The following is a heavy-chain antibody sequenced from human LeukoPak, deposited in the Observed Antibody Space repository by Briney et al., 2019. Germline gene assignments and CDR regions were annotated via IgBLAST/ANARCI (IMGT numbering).Heavy chain of an antibody. CDR1: GFTFSSYW. J-gene: IGHJ4*02. CDR2: INGDGSSA. D-gene: IGHD6-13*01. Sequence: GGSLRLSCAASGFTFSSYWMHWVRQAPGKGLVWVSRINGDGSSATYADSVKGRFTISRDNAKNTLYLQMNSLRAEDTAIYYCTRGGSGYSSSWSTFDYWGQGALVTVSS. CDR3: TRGGSGYSSSWSTFDY. V-gene: IGHV3-74*01.